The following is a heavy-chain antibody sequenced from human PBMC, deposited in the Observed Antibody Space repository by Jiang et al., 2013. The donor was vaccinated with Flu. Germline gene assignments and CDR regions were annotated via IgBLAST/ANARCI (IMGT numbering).Heavy chain of an antibody. V-gene: IGHV5-51*01. CDR3: ARYKGSGTAMAPFDY. D-gene: IGHD5-18*01. CDR2: IYPGDSDT. CDR1: GYSFTTYW. J-gene: IGHJ4*02. Sequence: GAEVKKPGESLKISCKGSGYSFTTYWIGWVRQMPGKGLEWMGIIYPGDSDTRYSPSFQGQVTISADKSITTAYLQWSSLKASDTAMYYCARYKGSGTAMAPFDYWGQGTLVTVSS.